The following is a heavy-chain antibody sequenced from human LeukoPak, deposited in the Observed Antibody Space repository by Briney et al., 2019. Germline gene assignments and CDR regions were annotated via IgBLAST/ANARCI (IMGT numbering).Heavy chain of an antibody. Sequence: GGSLRLSCAASRFTFSYFAMHWVRQAPGKGLEWVAVLSDDGSNKFYADSVKGRFTISRDNSKSSLYLLMNSLRADDTAVYYCAKGHSYYDFQILYWGQGTLVTVSS. J-gene: IGHJ4*02. CDR1: RFTFSYFA. V-gene: IGHV3-30*18. CDR3: AKGHSYYDFQILY. CDR2: LSDDGSNK. D-gene: IGHD3-3*01.